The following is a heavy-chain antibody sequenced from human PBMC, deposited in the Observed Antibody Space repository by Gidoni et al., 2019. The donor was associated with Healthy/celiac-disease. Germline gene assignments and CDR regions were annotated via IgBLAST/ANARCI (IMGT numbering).Heavy chain of an antibody. CDR1: GFIVSSNH. CDR3: ARASLWDGVGATS. CDR2: IYSGSST. D-gene: IGHD1-26*01. Sequence: EVQLVESGGGLVQPGGSLSLSCAASGFIVSSNHMGWVRQAPGKGLEWVSVIYSGSSTYYADSVKGRFTISRDNSKNTLFLQMNSLRAEDTAVYYCARASLWDGVGATSWGQGTLVTVSS. J-gene: IGHJ4*02. V-gene: IGHV3-66*02.